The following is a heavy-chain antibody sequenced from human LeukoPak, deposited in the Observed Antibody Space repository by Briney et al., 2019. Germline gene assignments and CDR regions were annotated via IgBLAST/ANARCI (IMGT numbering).Heavy chain of an antibody. CDR3: AKGRNLKGDLGASDI. J-gene: IGHJ3*02. D-gene: IGHD2-21*02. CDR1: GFTFSNFG. V-gene: IGHV3-30*02. Sequence: PGGSLRLSCAASGFTFSNFGIHWVRQAPGKGLEWVTFIRYDGSNKYYADSVKGRFTISRDNSKNTLYLQMNRLRAGDTAVYYCAKGRNLKGDLGASDIWGQGTMVTVSS. CDR2: IRYDGSNK.